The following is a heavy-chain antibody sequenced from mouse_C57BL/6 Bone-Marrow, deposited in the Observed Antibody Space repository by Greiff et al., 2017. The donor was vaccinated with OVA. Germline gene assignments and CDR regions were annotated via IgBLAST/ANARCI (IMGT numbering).Heavy chain of an antibody. Sequence: VQLQQSGTVLARPGASVKMSCKTSGYTFTSYWMHWVKQRPGQGLEWIGAIYPGNSDTSYNQKFKGKAKLTAVTSASTAYMELSSLTNEDSAVYYCTRNYGSSPYAMDYWGQGTSGTVSS. CDR3: TRNYGSSPYAMDY. CDR1: GYTFTSYW. J-gene: IGHJ4*01. V-gene: IGHV1-5*01. CDR2: IYPGNSDT. D-gene: IGHD1-1*01.